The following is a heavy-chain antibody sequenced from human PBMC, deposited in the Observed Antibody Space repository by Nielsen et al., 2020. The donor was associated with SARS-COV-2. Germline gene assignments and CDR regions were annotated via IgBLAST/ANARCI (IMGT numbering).Heavy chain of an antibody. J-gene: IGHJ2*01. CDR1: GYTFISYG. Sequence: ASVKVSCKPSGYTFISYGISWVRQAPGQGLEWMGWISAFNGNTNYAQKLQGRVTMTTDTSTSTAYMELRGLRSDDTAVYYCARDHTMLRGRVLYFDLWGRGTLVTVSS. V-gene: IGHV1-18*04. CDR3: ARDHTMLRGRVLYFDL. CDR2: ISAFNGNT. D-gene: IGHD3-10*01.